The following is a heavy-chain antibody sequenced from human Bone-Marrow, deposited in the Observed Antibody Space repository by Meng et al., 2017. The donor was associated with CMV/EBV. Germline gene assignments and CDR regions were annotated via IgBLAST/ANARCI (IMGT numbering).Heavy chain of an antibody. Sequence: ASVKVSCKASGYTFTNYDINWVRQATGQGLEWMGWMNPNSGNTGYARKFQGRVTITADTSTDTAYMELSSLRSEDTAVYYCATGRGSLADYWGQGTLVTVSS. J-gene: IGHJ4*02. CDR1: GYTFTNYD. V-gene: IGHV1-8*02. CDR3: ATGRGSLADY. CDR2: MNPNSGNT. D-gene: IGHD1-14*01.